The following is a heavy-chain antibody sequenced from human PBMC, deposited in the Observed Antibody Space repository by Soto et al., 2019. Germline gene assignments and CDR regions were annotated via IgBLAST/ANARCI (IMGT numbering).Heavy chain of an antibody. CDR2: MNPNSGNT. CDR3: ATSLAGSGYDFWSGYLALFDY. CDR1: GYTFTSYD. J-gene: IGHJ4*02. D-gene: IGHD3-3*01. V-gene: IGHV1-8*01. Sequence: ASVKVSCKASGYTFTSYDINWVRQATGQGLEWTGWMNPNSGNTGYAQKFQGRVTMTRNTSISTTYMELSSLRSEDTAVYYCATSLAGSGYDFWSGYLALFDYWGQGTLVTVSS.